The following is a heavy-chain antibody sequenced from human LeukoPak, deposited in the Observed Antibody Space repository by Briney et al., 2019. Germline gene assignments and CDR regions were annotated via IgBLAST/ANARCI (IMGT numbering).Heavy chain of an antibody. V-gene: IGHV4-31*03. CDR2: IYYGGST. CDR3: ARVGDCSYGSCYFDP. J-gene: IGHJ5*02. D-gene: IGHD2-15*01. Sequence: SQTLSLTCTVSGGSISSGGYYWSWNRQHPGKGLEWFGYIYYGGSTYYNPSVKSRVTMSVDTSKTVFSLKLSDVSAEDSAVYYCARVGDCSYGSCYFDPWGQGTLVTVSS. CDR1: GGSISSGGYY.